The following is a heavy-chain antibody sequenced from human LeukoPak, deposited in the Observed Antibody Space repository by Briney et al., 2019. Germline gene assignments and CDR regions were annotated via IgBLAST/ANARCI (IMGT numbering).Heavy chain of an antibody. J-gene: IGHJ4*02. Sequence: GSLRLSCAASGFTFSSYWMSWVRQAPGKGLEWVANIKQDGSEKYYVDSVKGRFTISRDNAKNSLYLQMNSLRAEDTAVYYCARSSMATMYYFDYWGQGTLVTVSS. CDR2: IKQDGSEK. CDR3: ARSSMATMYYFDY. CDR1: GFTFSSYW. V-gene: IGHV3-7*01. D-gene: IGHD5-24*01.